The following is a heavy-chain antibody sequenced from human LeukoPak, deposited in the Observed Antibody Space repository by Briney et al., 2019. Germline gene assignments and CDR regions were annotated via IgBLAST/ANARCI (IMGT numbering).Heavy chain of an antibody. CDR1: GGSISIYY. D-gene: IGHD5-18*01. CDR3: ARGSLQTGYSYGL. V-gene: IGHV4-59*08. CDR2: IYYSGST. J-gene: IGHJ4*02. Sequence: SETLSLTCTVSGGSISIYYWSWIRQPPGKGLEWIGYIYYSGSTNYNPYLKSRVNISVEKSKKQISLKMSSVTAADTAVYYCARGSLQTGYSYGLWGQGTLVTVSS.